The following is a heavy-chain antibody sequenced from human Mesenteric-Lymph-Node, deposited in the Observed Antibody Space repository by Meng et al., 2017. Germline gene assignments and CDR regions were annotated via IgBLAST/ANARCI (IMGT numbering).Heavy chain of an antibody. V-gene: IGHV1-8*01. D-gene: IGHD3-16*02. CDR1: GYTFTSYD. CDR3: ATGVFEFGGVIVIVNAFDI. J-gene: IGHJ3*02. Sequence: ASVKVSCKASGYTFTSYDINWVRQATGQGLEWMGWMNPNSGNTGYAQKFQGRVTMTRNTSISTAYMELSSLRSEDTAVYYCATGVFEFGGVIVIVNAFDIWGQGTMVTVSS. CDR2: MNPNSGNT.